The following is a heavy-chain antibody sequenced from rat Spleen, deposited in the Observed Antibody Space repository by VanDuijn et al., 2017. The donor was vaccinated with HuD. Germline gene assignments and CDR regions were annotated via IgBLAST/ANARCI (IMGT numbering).Heavy chain of an antibody. CDR3: VRHGYTRYYFDY. Sequence: EVQLVESGGGLVQPGRSLKLSCAASGFTFSHYYMAWVRQAPTKGLEWVAYISTGGGGNYYADSVEGRFTISRDNAKSTLYLQMDSLRSEDTASYYCVRHGYTRYYFDYWGQGVMVTVSS. V-gene: IGHV5-27*01. J-gene: IGHJ2*01. D-gene: IGHD1-9*01. CDR2: ISTGGGGN. CDR1: GFTFSHYY.